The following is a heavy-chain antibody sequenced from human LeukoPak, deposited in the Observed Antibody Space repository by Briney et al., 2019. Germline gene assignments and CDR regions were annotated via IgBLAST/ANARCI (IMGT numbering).Heavy chain of an antibody. J-gene: IGHJ4*02. D-gene: IGHD3-10*01. CDR3: VKGFVHPTYYFDY. CDR1: GFIFSSYA. CDR2: ISGSGGST. Sequence: PGGSLRLSCAASGFIFSSYAMSWVRQAPGKGLEWVSTISGSGGSTYYADSVRGRFTISRDNSENTLYLQLNSLRAEDTAVYFCVKGFVHPTYYFDYWGQGTLVTVSS. V-gene: IGHV3-23*01.